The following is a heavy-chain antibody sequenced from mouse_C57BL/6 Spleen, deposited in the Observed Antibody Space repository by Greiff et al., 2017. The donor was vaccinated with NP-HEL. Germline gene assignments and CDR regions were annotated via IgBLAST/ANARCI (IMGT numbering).Heavy chain of an antibody. Sequence: QVQLKESGAELVKPGASVKLSCKASGYTFTEYTIHWVKQRSGQGLEWIGWFYPGSGSIQYNEKLKDKATLTADKSSSTVYMELSRLTSEYSAVYFCARHETGGYGNYVGYYAMDYWGQGTSVTVSS. V-gene: IGHV1-62-2*01. CDR3: ARHETGGYGNYVGYYAMDY. CDR2: FYPGSGSI. D-gene: IGHD2-1*01. CDR1: GYTFTEYT. J-gene: IGHJ4*01.